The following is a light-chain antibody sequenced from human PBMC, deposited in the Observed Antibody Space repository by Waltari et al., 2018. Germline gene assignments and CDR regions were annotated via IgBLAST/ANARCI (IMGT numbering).Light chain of an antibody. CDR2: YAS. CDR1: QGINNY. J-gene: IGKJ4*01. CDR3: QQYDIFPLT. V-gene: IGKV1-33*01. Sequence: DIQMTQSPSSLSASVGDRVTITCRASQGINNYLSWYLQKPGKAPKRLIYYASSLESGVPSRFSGSGSGTDYTFSISSLQPEDIATYYCQQYDIFPLTFGGGTKVEIK.